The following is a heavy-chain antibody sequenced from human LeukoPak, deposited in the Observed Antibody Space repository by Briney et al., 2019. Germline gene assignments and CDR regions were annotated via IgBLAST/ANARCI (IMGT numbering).Heavy chain of an antibody. CDR3: ARQISDPDSLFDAFDI. CDR1: GGSISSGSYY. D-gene: IGHD3-22*01. V-gene: IGHV4-61*02. J-gene: IGHJ3*02. CDR2: IYTSGST. Sequence: SETLSLTCTVSGGSISSGSYYWSWIRQPAGKGLEWIGRIYTSGSTNYNPSLKSRVTISVDTSKNQFSLKLSSVTAADTAVYYCARQISDPDSLFDAFDIWGQGTMVTVSS.